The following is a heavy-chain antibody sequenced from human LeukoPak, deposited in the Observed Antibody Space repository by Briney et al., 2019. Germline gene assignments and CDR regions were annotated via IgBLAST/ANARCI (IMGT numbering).Heavy chain of an antibody. Sequence: GGSLRLSCAASGFTFSSYSMNWARQAPGKGLEWVSSITGSTNYIYYADSVKGRFTVSRDNGKNSLYLQMNSLRAEDTAVYYCARGPPFDYWGQGTLVTVSS. CDR1: GFTFSSYS. V-gene: IGHV3-21*01. J-gene: IGHJ4*02. CDR2: ITGSTNYI. CDR3: ARGPPFDY.